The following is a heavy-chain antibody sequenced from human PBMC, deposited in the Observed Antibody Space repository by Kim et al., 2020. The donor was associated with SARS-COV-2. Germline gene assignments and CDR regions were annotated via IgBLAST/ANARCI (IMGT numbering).Heavy chain of an antibody. CDR1: GYTFTGYY. Sequence: ASVKVSCKASGYTFTGYYMHWVRQAPGQGLEWMGWINPNSGGTNYAQKFQGRVTMTRDTSISTAYMELSRLRSDDTAVYYCARNGVGSPNGPAYGDYGTYDYWGQGTLVTVSS. CDR2: INPNSGGT. J-gene: IGHJ4*02. CDR3: ARNGVGSPNGPAYGDYGTYDY. D-gene: IGHD4-17*01. V-gene: IGHV1-2*02.